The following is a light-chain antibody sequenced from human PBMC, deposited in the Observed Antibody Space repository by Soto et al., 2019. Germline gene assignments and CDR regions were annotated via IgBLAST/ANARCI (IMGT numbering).Light chain of an antibody. Sequence: EIVLTQSPGTLSLSPRERATLSCRASQSVASYYLAWYQQKPGQAPRLLIYGASSRATGIPDSFSGSGSGTDFTLTISRLEPEDFAVYYCQQSGSSPWTFGQGTKVEIK. CDR3: QQSGSSPWT. J-gene: IGKJ1*01. CDR1: QSVASYY. CDR2: GAS. V-gene: IGKV3-20*01.